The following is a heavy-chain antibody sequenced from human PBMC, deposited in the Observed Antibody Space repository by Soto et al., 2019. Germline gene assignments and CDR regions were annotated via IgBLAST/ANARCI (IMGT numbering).Heavy chain of an antibody. V-gene: IGHV4-34*01. J-gene: IGHJ6*02. CDR2: INHSGST. CDR1: GGSFSGYY. CDR3: ARGGTMVRGVIYYYYYYGMDV. D-gene: IGHD3-10*01. Sequence: SETLSLTCAVYGGSFSGYYWSWIRQPPGKGLEWIGEINHSGSTNYNPSLKSRVTISVDTSKNQFSLKLSSVTAADTAVYYCARGGTMVRGVIYYYYYYGMDVWGQGTTVTVTS.